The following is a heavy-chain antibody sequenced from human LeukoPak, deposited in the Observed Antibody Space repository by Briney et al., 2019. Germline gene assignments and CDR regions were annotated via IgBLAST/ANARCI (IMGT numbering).Heavy chain of an antibody. CDR2: IYPGDSDT. CDR3: ARGRCTNGVCYAPSGWFDP. D-gene: IGHD2-8*01. Sequence: GESLKISCKGSGYSFTSYWIGWVRQMPGKGLEWMGIIYPGDSDTRYSPSFQGQVTISADKSISTAYLQWSSLKASDTAMYYCARGRCTNGVCYAPSGWFDPWGQGTLVTVSS. CDR1: GYSFTSYW. V-gene: IGHV5-51*01. J-gene: IGHJ5*01.